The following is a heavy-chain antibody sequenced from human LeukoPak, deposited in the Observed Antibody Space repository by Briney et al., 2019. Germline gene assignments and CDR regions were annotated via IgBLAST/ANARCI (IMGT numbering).Heavy chain of an antibody. CDR2: INSNGGST. CDR1: GFTFDDYG. V-gene: IGHV3-20*04. J-gene: IGHJ4*02. Sequence: PGGSLRLSCGASGFTFDDYGMNWVRRAPGKGLEWVSSINSNGGSTGYADSVKGRFTISRDNAKNSLYLQMISLRAEDTAFYYCSRGSGLLSLGGGQGTLVTVSS. D-gene: IGHD3-10*01. CDR3: SRGSGLLSLG.